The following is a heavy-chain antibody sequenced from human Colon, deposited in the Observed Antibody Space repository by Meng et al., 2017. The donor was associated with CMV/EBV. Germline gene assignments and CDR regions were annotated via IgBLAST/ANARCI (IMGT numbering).Heavy chain of an antibody. D-gene: IGHD3-10*01. Sequence: SETLSLTCTVSGASISGGDVYWNWLRQSPGKGLEWIGYIYNTGNTFYTPSLKSRVVISLDTSTNQFSLELASATAADTAMYYCARDASAGFGHWGRGILVTVSS. J-gene: IGHJ4*02. CDR2: IYNTGNT. CDR1: GASISGGDVY. CDR3: ARDASAGFGH. V-gene: IGHV4-30-4*08.